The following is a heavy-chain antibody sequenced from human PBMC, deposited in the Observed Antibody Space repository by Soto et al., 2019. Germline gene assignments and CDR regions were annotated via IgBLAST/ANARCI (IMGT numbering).Heavy chain of an antibody. CDR3: AKDLYSSGWFFDY. Sequence: QVQLVESVGGVVQPGRSLRLSCAASGFTFSSYGMHWVRQAPGKGLEWVAVISYDGSNKYYADSVKGRFTISRDNSKNTLYLQMNSLRAEDTAVYYCAKDLYSSGWFFDYWGQGTLVTVSS. V-gene: IGHV3-30*18. J-gene: IGHJ4*02. CDR1: GFTFSSYG. CDR2: ISYDGSNK. D-gene: IGHD6-19*01.